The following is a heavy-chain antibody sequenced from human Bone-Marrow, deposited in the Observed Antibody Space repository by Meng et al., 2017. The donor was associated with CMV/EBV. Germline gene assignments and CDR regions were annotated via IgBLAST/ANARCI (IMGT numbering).Heavy chain of an antibody. CDR3: ARGPPLRFLEWLPYYYGMDV. Sequence: SETLSLTCTVSGGSISSYYWSWIRQPPGKGLEWIGYIYYSGSTNYNPSLKSRVTISVDTSKNQFSLKLSSVTAADTAVYYCARGPPLRFLEWLPYYYGMDVWGQGTTVTV. V-gene: IGHV4-59*12. CDR1: GGSISSYY. D-gene: IGHD3-3*01. J-gene: IGHJ6*02. CDR2: IYYSGST.